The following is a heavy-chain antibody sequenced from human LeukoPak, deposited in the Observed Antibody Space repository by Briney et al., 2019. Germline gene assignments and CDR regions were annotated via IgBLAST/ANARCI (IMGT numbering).Heavy chain of an antibody. CDR2: INRDGRNT. CDR3: ARALTTSTTVTTGY. CDR1: GFTFSSYW. J-gene: IGHJ4*02. V-gene: IGHV3-74*01. D-gene: IGHD4-17*01. Sequence: GGSLRLSCAASGFTFSSYWMHWVRHAPGKGRGWVSRINRDGRNTNYADSVKARFTISRDNANNTLYLQMDSLRAEDTAVYYCARALTTSTTVTTGYWGQGILVTVSS.